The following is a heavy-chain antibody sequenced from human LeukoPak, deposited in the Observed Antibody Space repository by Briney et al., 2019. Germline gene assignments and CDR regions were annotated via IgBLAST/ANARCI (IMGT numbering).Heavy chain of an antibody. J-gene: IGHJ4*02. V-gene: IGHV3-21*01. Sequence: GGSLRLSCAASGFTFSSYSMNWVRQAPGKGLEWVSSISSSSSYIYYADSVKGRFTISRDNAKNSLYLQMNSLRAEDTAVYYCARDYYYDSSGYYYVNRMRPVREPFDYWGQGTLVTVSS. CDR1: GFTFSSYS. CDR2: ISSSSSYI. D-gene: IGHD3-22*01. CDR3: ARDYYYDSSGYYYVNRMRPVREPFDY.